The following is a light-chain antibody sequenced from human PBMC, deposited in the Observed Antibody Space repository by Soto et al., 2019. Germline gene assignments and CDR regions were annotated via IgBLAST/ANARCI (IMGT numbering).Light chain of an antibody. CDR3: QQYNTYWT. CDR2: EAS. V-gene: IGKV1-5*03. J-gene: IGKJ1*01. CDR1: QTISSW. Sequence: DIQMTQSPSTLSASVGDRVTITCRASQTISSWLAWYQQKPGKAPKLLIYEASSLGSGVPSRFSGSGSGTEFTLTIIGLQPDDFATYYCQQYNTYWTFGQGTKVEIK.